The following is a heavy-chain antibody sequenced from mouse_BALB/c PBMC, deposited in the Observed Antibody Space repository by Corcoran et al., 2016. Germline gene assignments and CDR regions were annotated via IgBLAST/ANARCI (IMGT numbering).Heavy chain of an antibody. J-gene: IGHJ2*01. CDR2: INTHSGVP. V-gene: IGHV9-4*02. D-gene: IGHD2-4*01. CDR3: ARSDYDGVY. Sequence: QIQLVQSGPELKKPGETVRIYCKASGYTFTTAGMQWVQKMPGKGLKWIGGINTHSGVPKYAEDLKGRFAFSLETSASTAYLQISNLKNEDTATYFCARSDYDGVYWGQGTTLTVSS. CDR1: GYTFTTAG.